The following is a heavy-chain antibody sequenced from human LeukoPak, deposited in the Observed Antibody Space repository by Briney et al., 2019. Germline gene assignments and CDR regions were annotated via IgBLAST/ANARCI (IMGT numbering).Heavy chain of an antibody. J-gene: IGHJ4*02. Sequence: GGSLRLSCEASGFTFGSHAMSWVRQAPGKGLEWVAGIFGSGGSPHYADPVKGRFTISRDNSRNTVYLQINSLRAEDTAVYYCGKTTVGYSSGQKPAWPVDYWGQGSLVTVSS. CDR3: GKTTVGYSSGQKPAWPVDY. CDR1: GFTFGSHA. V-gene: IGHV3-23*01. CDR2: IFGSGGSP. D-gene: IGHD5-18*01.